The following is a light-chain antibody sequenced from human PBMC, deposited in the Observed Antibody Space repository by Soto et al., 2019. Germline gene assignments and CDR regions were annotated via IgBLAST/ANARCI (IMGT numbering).Light chain of an antibody. CDR1: QSVGSSY. CDR3: HQYGTSPYT. J-gene: IGKJ2*01. CDR2: GAS. Sequence: EIVLTQSPGTLSLSPGDRATLSCRASQSVGSSYLAWYQQKPGQAPRLLIYGASSRATGNPDRFSGSGSGTDFTLTISRLEPEDFAVYYCHQYGTSPYTFGQGTKLEIK. V-gene: IGKV3-20*01.